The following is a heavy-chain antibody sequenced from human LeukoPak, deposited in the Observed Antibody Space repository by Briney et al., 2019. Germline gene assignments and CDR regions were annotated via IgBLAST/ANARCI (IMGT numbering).Heavy chain of an antibody. Sequence: AETLSLTCTVSGGSISSYYWSWIRQPPGKGLEWIGYIYYSGSTNYNPSLKSRVTISVDKSKNQFSLKLSSVTAADTAVYYCARSNYRDYYYYMDVWGKGTTVTVSS. J-gene: IGHJ6*03. CDR3: ARSNYRDYYYYMDV. CDR1: GGSISSYY. V-gene: IGHV4-59*01. CDR2: IYYSGST. D-gene: IGHD4-11*01.